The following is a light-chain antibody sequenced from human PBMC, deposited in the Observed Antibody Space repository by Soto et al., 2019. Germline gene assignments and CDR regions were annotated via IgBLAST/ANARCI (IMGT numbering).Light chain of an antibody. CDR2: AAS. Sequence: DTPVAQNPSSLSASEGVRVTITGRASQSISSYLNWYQQKPGKAPKLLIYAASSLQSGVPSRFSGSGSVTDFTLSISSLQPEDFATYYCRQSYSAPKTFGGGTEV. J-gene: IGKJ4*02. CDR1: QSISSY. CDR3: RQSYSAPKT. V-gene: IGKV1-39*01.